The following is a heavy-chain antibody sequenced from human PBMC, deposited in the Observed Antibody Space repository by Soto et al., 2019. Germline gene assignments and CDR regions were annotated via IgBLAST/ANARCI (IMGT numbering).Heavy chain of an antibody. D-gene: IGHD6-6*01. J-gene: IGHJ6*02. CDR1: GYTFTSYG. V-gene: IGHV1-18*01. CDR3: ASRQLPRANCYYGMDV. CDR2: ISAYNGNT. Sequence: VQLVQSGAEVKKPGASVKVSCKASGYTFTSYGISWVRQAPGQGLEWMGWISAYNGNTNYAQKLQGRVTMTTDTSTSPAYMELGRLGSDDTGVYNCASRQLPRANCYYGMDVWGQGTTVTVSS.